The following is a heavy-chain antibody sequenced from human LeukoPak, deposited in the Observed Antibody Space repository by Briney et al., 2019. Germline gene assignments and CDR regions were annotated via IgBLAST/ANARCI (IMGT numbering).Heavy chain of an antibody. D-gene: IGHD3-3*02. CDR3: ARSSTLDV. V-gene: IGHV3-7*03. J-gene: IGHJ6*02. CDR2: INQDGGEK. CDR1: GFPFSTYW. Sequence: PGGSLRLSCAASGFPFSTYWLNWVRQAPGKGLEWVANINQDGGEKYYVDSVKGRFTISRDNAKNSLYLHMNSLRAEDTAVYYCARSSTLDVWGQGTTVTVSS.